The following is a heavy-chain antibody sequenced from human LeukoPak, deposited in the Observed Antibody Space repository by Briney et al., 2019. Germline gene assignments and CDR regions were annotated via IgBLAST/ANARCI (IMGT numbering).Heavy chain of an antibody. CDR1: GYSFTGYY. CDR3: ASWLELRDY. J-gene: IGHJ4*02. Sequence: ASVKVSCKASGYSFTGYYMHWMRQAPGQGLEWMGWINPKTGGRNNAHKFQGRVTMTRDTSISTAYMELSRLRSDDTAVYYCASWLELRDYWGQGTLVTVSS. V-gene: IGHV1-2*02. D-gene: IGHD1-7*01. CDR2: INPKTGGR.